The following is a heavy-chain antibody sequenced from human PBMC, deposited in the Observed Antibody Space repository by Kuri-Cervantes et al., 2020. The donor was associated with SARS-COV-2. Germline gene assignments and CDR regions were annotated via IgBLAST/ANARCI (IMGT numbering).Heavy chain of an antibody. CDR1: GFTFDDYG. Sequence: ETLSLTCAASGFTFDDYGMSWVRQAPGKGLEWVSGINWNGGSTGYADSVKGRFTISRDNAKNSLYLQMNSLRAEDTAVYYCARDNLWLDYYYMDVWGKGTTVTVSS. D-gene: IGHD2-21*01. V-gene: IGHV3-20*04. CDR2: INWNGGST. J-gene: IGHJ6*03. CDR3: ARDNLWLDYYYMDV.